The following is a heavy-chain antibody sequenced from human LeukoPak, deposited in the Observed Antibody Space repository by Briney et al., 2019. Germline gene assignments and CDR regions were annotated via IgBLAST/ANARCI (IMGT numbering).Heavy chain of an antibody. D-gene: IGHD6-13*01. CDR1: GYTFTSYA. V-gene: IGHV7-4-1*02. CDR3: ARGSSSSWYGSPRLDY. Sequence: ASVKVSCKASGYTFTSYAMNWVRQAPGQGLEWMGWINTNTGNPTYAQGFTGRFVLSLDTSVSTAYLQISSLKAEDTAVHYCARGSSSSWYGSPRLDYWGQGTLVTVSS. J-gene: IGHJ4*02. CDR2: INTNTGNP.